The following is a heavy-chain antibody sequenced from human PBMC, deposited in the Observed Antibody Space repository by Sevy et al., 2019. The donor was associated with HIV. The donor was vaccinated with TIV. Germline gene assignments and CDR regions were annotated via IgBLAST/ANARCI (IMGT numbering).Heavy chain of an antibody. CDR3: ASSPGAAGTSFWYFDL. CDR1: GFTFSSYS. D-gene: IGHD6-13*01. J-gene: IGHJ2*01. Sequence: GGSLRLSCAASGFTFSSYSMNWVRQAPGKGLEWVSYISSSSSTIYYADSVKGRFTISRANAKNSLYLQMNSLRDEDTAVYYCASSPGAAGTSFWYFDLWGRGTLVTVSS. V-gene: IGHV3-48*02. CDR2: ISSSSSTI.